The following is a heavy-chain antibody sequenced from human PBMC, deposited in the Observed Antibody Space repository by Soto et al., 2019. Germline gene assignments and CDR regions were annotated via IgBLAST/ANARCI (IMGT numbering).Heavy chain of an antibody. CDR1: GGSMSSFY. J-gene: IGHJ6*02. Sequence: SETLSLTCTVSGGSMSSFYCSCIRQAAGKGLEWIGRIDTSGTTNYNPSLRSRVTMSVDASKNQFSLNLSSVTAADTAVYFCARGPRGYVYYHGMDVWGQGTTVTVSS. V-gene: IGHV4-4*07. D-gene: IGHD3-16*01. CDR3: ARGPRGYVYYHGMDV. CDR2: IDTSGTT.